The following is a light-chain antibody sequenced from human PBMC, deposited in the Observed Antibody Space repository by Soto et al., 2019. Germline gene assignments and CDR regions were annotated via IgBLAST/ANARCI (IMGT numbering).Light chain of an antibody. CDR2: DAS. CDR1: QSVSSSY. V-gene: IGKV3-20*01. J-gene: IGKJ4*01. Sequence: EIVLTQSPGTLSLSPGERATLSCRASQSVSSSYLAWYQQKPGQAPRLLIYDASSRATGIPDRFSGSGSGIDFTLTISRLEPEDFAVYYCQQYGSSPLTFGGGTKVEIK. CDR3: QQYGSSPLT.